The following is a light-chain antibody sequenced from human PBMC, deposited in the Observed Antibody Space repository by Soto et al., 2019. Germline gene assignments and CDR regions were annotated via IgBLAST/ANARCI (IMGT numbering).Light chain of an antibody. CDR2: EVT. J-gene: IGLJ1*01. CDR1: SSDVGGYNS. V-gene: IGLV2-14*01. Sequence: LTQPASLSGSPGQSITISCTGTSSDVGGYNSVSWYQQHPGKAPKLVIYEVTNRPSGISNRFSGSKSGNTASLTISGLQAEDEADYYCSSYTRSSTRVFGTGTKVTVL. CDR3: SSYTRSSTRV.